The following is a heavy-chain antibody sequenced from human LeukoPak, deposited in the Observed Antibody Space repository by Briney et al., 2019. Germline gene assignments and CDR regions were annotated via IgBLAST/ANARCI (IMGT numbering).Heavy chain of an antibody. CDR2: IYSGGST. CDR3: ASGYCSRTSCYPAYYGMDV. J-gene: IGHJ6*02. D-gene: IGHD2-2*01. V-gene: IGHV3-53*04. CDR1: GFTVSSNY. Sequence: GGSLRLSCAASGFTVSSNYMSWVRQAPGKGLEWVAGIYSGGSTYYADSVQGRFTISRHNSKNTLYLQMNSLRAEDTAVYYCASGYCSRTSCYPAYYGMDVWGQGTTVTVSS.